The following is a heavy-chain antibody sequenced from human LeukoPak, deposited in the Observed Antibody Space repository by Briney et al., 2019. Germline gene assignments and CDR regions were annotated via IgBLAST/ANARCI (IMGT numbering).Heavy chain of an antibody. V-gene: IGHV3-23*01. CDR3: AKDSPYYGDYGWTFDP. CDR1: GFTFSSYA. Sequence: PGGSLRLSCAASGFTFSSYAMSWVCQAPGKGLEWVSAISGSGGSTYYADSVKGRFTISRDNSRNTLYLQMNSLRAEDTAVYYCAKDSPYYGDYGWTFDPWGQGTLVTVSS. CDR2: ISGSGGST. J-gene: IGHJ5*02. D-gene: IGHD4-17*01.